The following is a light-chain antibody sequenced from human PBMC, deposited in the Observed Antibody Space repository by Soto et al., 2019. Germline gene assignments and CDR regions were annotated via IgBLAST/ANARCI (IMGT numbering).Light chain of an antibody. CDR3: QQSYSTPHT. J-gene: IGKJ2*01. V-gene: IGKV1-39*01. CDR2: SAS. CDR1: QSISSY. Sequence: DIQMTQSPSSLSASVGDRVTITCRASQSISSYLNWYQQKPGKAPKLLIYSASSLQSGVPSRLRGSESGTDFTLTISSLQPDDFATYYCQQSYSTPHTFGQGTKLEIK.